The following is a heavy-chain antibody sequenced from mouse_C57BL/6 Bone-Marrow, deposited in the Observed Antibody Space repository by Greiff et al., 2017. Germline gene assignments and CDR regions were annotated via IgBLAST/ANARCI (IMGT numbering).Heavy chain of an antibody. V-gene: IGHV1-55*01. Sequence: QVQLKQSGAELVKPGASVKMSCKASGYTFTSYWITWVKQRPGQGLEWIGDIYPGSGSTNYNEKFKSKATLTVDTSSSTAYMQLSSLTSEDSAVYYCASPLFAYWGQGTLVTVSA. CDR3: ASPLFAY. CDR2: IYPGSGST. CDR1: GYTFTSYW. J-gene: IGHJ3*01.